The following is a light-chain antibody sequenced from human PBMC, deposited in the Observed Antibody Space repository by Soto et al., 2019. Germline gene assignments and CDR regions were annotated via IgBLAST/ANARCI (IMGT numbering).Light chain of an antibody. Sequence: ESVLTQSPVTLSLSPGARATLSCRAIQSVSSTYLAWYRHKPGKAPRLLIYGASIRAADIPERFSGSGSGTDFTLTISGLEPEDFAVYYCHHYASSRHTFGQGTKVDIK. J-gene: IGKJ2*01. CDR3: HHYASSRHT. CDR1: QSVSSTY. V-gene: IGKV3-20*01. CDR2: GAS.